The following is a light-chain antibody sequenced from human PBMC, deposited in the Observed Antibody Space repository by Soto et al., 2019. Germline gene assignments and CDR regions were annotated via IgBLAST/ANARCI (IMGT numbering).Light chain of an antibody. CDR3: QQYNNWPRGT. J-gene: IGKJ1*01. CDR1: QSVSNN. CDR2: GAS. V-gene: IGKV3-15*01. Sequence: IVMTQSPASLSVSPGEGATLSCRASQSVSNNVAWYQQKPGQAPRLLIYGASTRATGIPARFSGSGSGTDFTLTISSLQSEDFAVYYCQQYNNWPRGTLGQGTKVDIK.